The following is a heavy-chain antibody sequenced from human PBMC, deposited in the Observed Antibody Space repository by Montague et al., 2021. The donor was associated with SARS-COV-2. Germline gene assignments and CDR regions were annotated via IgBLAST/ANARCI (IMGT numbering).Heavy chain of an antibody. V-gene: IGHV4-34*01. J-gene: IGHJ6*02. Sequence: SETLSLTCAVYGSSFNDYFWTWIRQPPGKGLEWIGENNYSGSTNYNPSLKSRVTMSVDMSKNQFSLKLRSVTAADTAVYYCARGRGLAVLFDFYYYGMDVWGQGTTVTVSS. CDR3: ARGRGLAVLFDFYYYGMDV. CDR1: GSSFNDYF. D-gene: IGHD3-3*02. CDR2: NNYSGST.